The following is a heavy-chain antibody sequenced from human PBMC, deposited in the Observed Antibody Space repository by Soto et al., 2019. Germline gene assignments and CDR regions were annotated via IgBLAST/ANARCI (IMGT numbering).Heavy chain of an antibody. J-gene: IGHJ6*02. D-gene: IGHD3-22*01. CDR1: GFTFTNYA. V-gene: IGHV3-23*01. Sequence: GGSLRLSCAASGFTFTNYAMSWVRRAPGKGLEWVSTIRVSDGSEKYADFVEGRFTISRDTSKNTLSLQMNSLRAEDTAVYYCAKDLKGITMIVVVPNNYYYYGMDVWGQGTTVTVSS. CDR2: IRVSDGSE. CDR3: AKDLKGITMIVVVPNNYYYYGMDV.